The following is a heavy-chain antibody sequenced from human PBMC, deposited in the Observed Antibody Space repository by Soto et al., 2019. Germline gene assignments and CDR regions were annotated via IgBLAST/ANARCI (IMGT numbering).Heavy chain of an antibody. CDR2: ISYDGSNK. CDR1: GFTFSSYA. J-gene: IGHJ2*01. V-gene: IGHV3-30-3*01. D-gene: IGHD4-4*01. Sequence: QVQLVESAGGVVQPGRSLRLSCAASGFTFSSYAMHWVSQAPGKGLEWVAVISYDGSNKYYADSVKGRFTISRDNSKNTLYLQMNSLRTEDTAVYYCARPLWRDDYNWGYFDLWGRGTLVTVSS. CDR3: ARPLWRDDYNWGYFDL.